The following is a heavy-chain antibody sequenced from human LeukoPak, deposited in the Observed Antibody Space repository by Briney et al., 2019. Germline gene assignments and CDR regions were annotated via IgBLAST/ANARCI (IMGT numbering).Heavy chain of an antibody. Sequence: GGSLRLSCAASGFTFSSYAMSWVRQAPGKGLEWVSGINVSGGSTFYADSVRGRFTISRDNSKNTLYLQMNSLRAEDTAVYYCARVQRDYYGSGSYPDYWGQGTLVTVSS. D-gene: IGHD3-10*01. V-gene: IGHV3-23*01. CDR3: ARVQRDYYGSGSYPDY. J-gene: IGHJ4*02. CDR2: INVSGGST. CDR1: GFTFSSYA.